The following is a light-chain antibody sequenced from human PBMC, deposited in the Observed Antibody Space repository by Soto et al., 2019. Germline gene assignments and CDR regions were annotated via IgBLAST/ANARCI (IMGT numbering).Light chain of an antibody. CDR1: QSISSY. V-gene: IGKV1-39*01. Sequence: DIQMNPSPSSLSASVGDRVTITCRASQSISSYLNWYQQKPGKAPKLLTYAASSLQSGVPSRFSGSGSGTDFTLTISSLHPEDFATYYCQQSYSTLYTFGQGTKLEIK. CDR2: AAS. CDR3: QQSYSTLYT. J-gene: IGKJ2*01.